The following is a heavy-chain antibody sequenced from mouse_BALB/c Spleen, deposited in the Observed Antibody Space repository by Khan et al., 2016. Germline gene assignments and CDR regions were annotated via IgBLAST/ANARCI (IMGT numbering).Heavy chain of an antibody. V-gene: IGHV1-18*01. Sequence: VQLKESGPELVKPGASMKISCKASGYSFTGYTMNWVKQSHGKNLEWIGLINPYNGGTSYNQKFKGKATLTVDKSSSTAYMALLSLTSEDSAVYYCARRREYDYYFDYWCQGTTLTVSS. CDR3: ARRREYDYYFDY. D-gene: IGHD2-4*01. J-gene: IGHJ2*01. CDR2: INPYNGGT. CDR1: GYSFTGYT.